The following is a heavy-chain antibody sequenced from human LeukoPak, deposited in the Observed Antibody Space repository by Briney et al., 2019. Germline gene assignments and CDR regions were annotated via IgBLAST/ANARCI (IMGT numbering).Heavy chain of an antibody. CDR2: IKQDGSEK. D-gene: IGHD3-22*01. CDR3: AKDMDSSGSIFDY. J-gene: IGHJ4*02. Sequence: GGSLRLSCAASGFTFSSYWMSWVRQAPGKGLEWVANIKQDGSEKYYVDSVKGRFTISRDNAKNSLYLQMNSLRAEDTALYYCAKDMDSSGSIFDYWGQGTLVTVSS. V-gene: IGHV3-7*03. CDR1: GFTFSSYW.